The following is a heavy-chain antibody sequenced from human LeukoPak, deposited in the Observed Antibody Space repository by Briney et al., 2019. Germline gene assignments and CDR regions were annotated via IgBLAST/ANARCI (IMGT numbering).Heavy chain of an antibody. CDR1: GYTFTSYG. J-gene: IGHJ4*02. Sequence: ASVKVSCKASGYTFTSYGISWVRQAPGQGLEWMGWISAYNGNTNYAQKLQGRVTMTTDTSTSTAYMELSSLRSEDTAVYYCARGVVVTAMNYYFDYWGQGTLVTVSS. V-gene: IGHV1-18*01. CDR3: ARGVVVTAMNYYFDY. D-gene: IGHD2-21*02. CDR2: ISAYNGNT.